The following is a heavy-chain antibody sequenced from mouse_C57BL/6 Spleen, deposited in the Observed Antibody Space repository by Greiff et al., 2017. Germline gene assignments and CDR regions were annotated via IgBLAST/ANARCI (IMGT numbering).Heavy chain of an antibody. D-gene: IGHD1-1*01. CDR3: ARSDGFTTDWYFDV. CDR2: IYPGDGDT. J-gene: IGHJ1*03. CDR1: GYAFSSYW. Sequence: QVQLQQSGAELVKPGASVKISCKASGYAFSSYWMNWVKQRPGKGLEWLGQIYPGDGDTNYNGKFKGKATLTADKSSSTAYMQLSSLTSEDSAVYFCARSDGFTTDWYFDVWGTGTTVTVSS. V-gene: IGHV1-80*01.